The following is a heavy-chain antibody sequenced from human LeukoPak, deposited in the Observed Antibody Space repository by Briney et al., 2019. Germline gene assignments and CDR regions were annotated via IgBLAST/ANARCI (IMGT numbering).Heavy chain of an antibody. D-gene: IGHD1-26*01. CDR2: TRNKANSYST. V-gene: IGHV3-72*01. CDR1: GFTFSNAW. Sequence: GGSLRLSCAASGFTFSNAWMNWVRQAPGKGLEWVGRTRNKANSYSTEYAASVKGRFTISRDDSKNSLYLQMNSLKTEDTAVYYCARGGSYVAFDIWGQGTMVTVSS. J-gene: IGHJ3*02. CDR3: ARGGSYVAFDI.